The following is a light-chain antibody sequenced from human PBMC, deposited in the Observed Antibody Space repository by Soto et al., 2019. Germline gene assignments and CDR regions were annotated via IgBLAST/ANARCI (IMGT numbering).Light chain of an antibody. Sequence: EILLTQSPGTLSLSPVERATLSCRDRQSVSRSYLAWYQQEPGHAPRLLIYGESSRATGIPDRSSGSGSGIDFTLTISRLDPKGGALYYCQKYGSLPRRFGQATKVDI. CDR3: QKYGSLPRR. CDR2: GES. V-gene: IGKV3-20*01. J-gene: IGKJ1*01. CDR1: QSVSRSY.